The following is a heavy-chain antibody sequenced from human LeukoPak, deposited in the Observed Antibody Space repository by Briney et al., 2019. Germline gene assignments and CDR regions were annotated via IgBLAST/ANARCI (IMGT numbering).Heavy chain of an antibody. CDR2: INPNSGGT. CDR1: GYTFTSYG. Sequence: ASVKVSCKASGYTFTSYGISWVRQAPGQGLEWMGWINPNSGGTNYAQKFQGRVTMTRDTSISTAYMELSRLRSDDTAVYYCARVGASLGYYFDYWGQGTLVTVSS. D-gene: IGHD1-26*01. V-gene: IGHV1-2*02. CDR3: ARVGASLGYYFDY. J-gene: IGHJ4*02.